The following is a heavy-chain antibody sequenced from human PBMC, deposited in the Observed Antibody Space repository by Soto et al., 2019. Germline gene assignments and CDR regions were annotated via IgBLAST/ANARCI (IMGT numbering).Heavy chain of an antibody. J-gene: IGHJ5*02. D-gene: IGHD3-3*01. V-gene: IGHV1-69*13. CDR2: IIPIFGTA. Sequence: SVKVSCKASGGTFSSYAISWVRQAPGQGLEWMGGIIPIFGTANYAQKFQGRVTITADESTSTAYMELSSLRSEDTAVYYCARDFGDKSNWFDPWGQGTLVTVSS. CDR3: ARDFGDKSNWFDP. CDR1: GGTFSSYA.